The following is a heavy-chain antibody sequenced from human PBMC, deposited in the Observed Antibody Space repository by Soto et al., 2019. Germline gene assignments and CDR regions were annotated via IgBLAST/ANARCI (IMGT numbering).Heavy chain of an antibody. V-gene: IGHV3-9*01. Sequence: EVQLVESGGGLVQPGRSLRLSCAASGFTFDDYAMHWVRQAPGKGLEWVSGISWNSGSIGYADSVKGRFTISRDNAKNSLYLQMNSLRAEDTALYYCAKDSIAAAGRGSFYYYYYMDVWGKGTTVTVSS. CDR1: GFTFDDYA. J-gene: IGHJ6*03. CDR2: ISWNSGSI. CDR3: AKDSIAAAGRGSFYYYYYMDV. D-gene: IGHD6-13*01.